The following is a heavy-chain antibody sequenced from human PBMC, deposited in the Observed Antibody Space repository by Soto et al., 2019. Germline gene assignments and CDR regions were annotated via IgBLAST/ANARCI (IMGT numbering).Heavy chain of an antibody. CDR2: LHHSGDT. D-gene: IGHD3-10*01. Sequence: QLQLQESGSGLVRPSQTLSLTCTVSGASIGSGSYSWNWIRQPPGKGLEWIGYLHHSGDTYFNPSLRRRVSISVDRSNNQFSLKLISVPAADTSVYYCAGFALWFGELDYWGQGALVTVSS. CDR3: AGFALWFGELDY. J-gene: IGHJ4*02. V-gene: IGHV4-30-2*01. CDR1: GASIGSGSYS.